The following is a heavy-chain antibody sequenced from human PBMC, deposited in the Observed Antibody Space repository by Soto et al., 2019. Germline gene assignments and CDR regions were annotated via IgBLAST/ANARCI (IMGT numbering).Heavy chain of an antibody. D-gene: IGHD3-10*01. CDR2: IYYTGSS. CDR1: GGSINTTGYY. J-gene: IGHJ6*02. CDR3: ASDYYGSGSYYNGPNYYYYGMDD. V-gene: IGHV4-31*03. Sequence: PSETLSLSCTVSGGSINTTGYYWSWIRQHPGKGLEWIGYIYYTGSSYYNPSLKSRVTMSVDTSKNQFSLKLSSVTAADTAVYYCASDYYGSGSYYNGPNYYYYGMDDWGQGTTVT.